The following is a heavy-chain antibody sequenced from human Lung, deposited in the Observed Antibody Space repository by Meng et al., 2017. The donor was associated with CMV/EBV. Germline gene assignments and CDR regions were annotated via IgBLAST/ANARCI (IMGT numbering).Heavy chain of an antibody. J-gene: IGHJ5*02. Sequence: SPSCAASGFTFSSYALHWVRQAPGKGLEWVAVISFDESNNYSADFVKGRVTITRDTSKNTLFVQMNSLRAEDTAVYFCARARLIPSLAVPSGLLDPWXQETLVTVSS. CDR1: GFTFSSYA. D-gene: IGHD4-17*01. CDR2: ISFDESNN. CDR3: ARARLIPSLAVPSGLLDP. V-gene: IGHV3-30*04.